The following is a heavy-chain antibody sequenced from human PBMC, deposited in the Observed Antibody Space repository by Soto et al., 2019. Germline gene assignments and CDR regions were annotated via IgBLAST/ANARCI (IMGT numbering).Heavy chain of an antibody. J-gene: IGHJ6*02. V-gene: IGHV3-23*01. Sequence: LRLSCAASGFTFSTYAMSWVRQAPGKGLEWVSAISGSGGSTYYADSVKGRFTISRDNAKNSLYLQMNSLRAEDTAVYYCARNGWYSSWRVYYYYGMDVWGQGTTVTVSS. CDR3: ARNGWYSSWRVYYYYGMDV. CDR1: GFTFSTYA. D-gene: IGHD6-13*01. CDR2: ISGSGGST.